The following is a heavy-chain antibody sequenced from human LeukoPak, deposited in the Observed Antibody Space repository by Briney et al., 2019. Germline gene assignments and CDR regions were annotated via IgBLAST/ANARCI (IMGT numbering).Heavy chain of an antibody. CDR1: GFTFSTYE. V-gene: IGHV3-48*03. CDR2: ISISGNTI. D-gene: IGHD6-19*01. J-gene: IGHJ4*02. Sequence: GGSLRLSCAASGFTFSTYEMNWVRQAPGKGLEWVSYISISGNTIDYADSVKGRFTMSRDNAKNSVSLQMNTLRAEDTGVYYCARQAYGSGWFWGQGTLVSVSS. CDR3: ARQAYGSGWF.